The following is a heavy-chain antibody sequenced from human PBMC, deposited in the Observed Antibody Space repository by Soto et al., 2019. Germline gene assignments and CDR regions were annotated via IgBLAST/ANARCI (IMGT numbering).Heavy chain of an antibody. D-gene: IGHD3-10*01. CDR1: GLTFSSQA. CDR3: AKSLLASHDAFDI. J-gene: IGHJ3*02. V-gene: IGHV3-23*01. CDR2: ISGSGGST. Sequence: EVQLLESGGGLVQPGGSLRLSCAASGLTFSSQAMSWVRQAPGKGLEWVSGISGSGGSTDYADSVKGRFTSSRDNSKNTLYLQMNSLRAEDTAVYYCAKSLLASHDAFDIWGQGTRVTVSS.